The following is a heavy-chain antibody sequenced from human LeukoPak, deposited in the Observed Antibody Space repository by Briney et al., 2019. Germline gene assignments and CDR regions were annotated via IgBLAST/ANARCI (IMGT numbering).Heavy chain of an antibody. CDR1: GGSFSGYY. CDR2: INHSGST. D-gene: IGHD3-10*01. V-gene: IGHV4-34*01. J-gene: IGHJ6*03. Sequence: SETLSLTCAVYGGSFSGYYWSWIRQPPGKGLEWIGEINHSGSTNYNPSLKSRVTISVDTSKNQFSLKLSSVTAADTAVYYCARGGFRGVTNPYYYYYMDVWGKGTTVTVSS. CDR3: ARGGFRGVTNPYYYYYMDV.